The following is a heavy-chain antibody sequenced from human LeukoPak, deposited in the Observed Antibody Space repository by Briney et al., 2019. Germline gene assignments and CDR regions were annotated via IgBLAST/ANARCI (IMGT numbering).Heavy chain of an antibody. Sequence: SETLSLTCTISADSISSYYWSWIRQPAGKGLELIGRISTSGNTNYNPSLKSRVTMSIDTSKKQFSLRLTSVTAADTAVYYCARDRGIGGLFDYWGQGTLVTVSS. V-gene: IGHV4-4*07. CDR1: ADSISSYY. J-gene: IGHJ4*02. CDR3: ARDRGIGGLFDY. D-gene: IGHD3-10*01. CDR2: ISTSGNT.